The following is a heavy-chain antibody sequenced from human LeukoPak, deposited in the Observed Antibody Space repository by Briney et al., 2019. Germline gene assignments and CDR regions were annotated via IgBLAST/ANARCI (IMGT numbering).Heavy chain of an antibody. J-gene: IGHJ4*02. CDR3: ARDSPAPPYPKKEYPIGDY. V-gene: IGHV3-64D*06. CDR1: GFTFSSYA. CDR2: IYSNGDSA. D-gene: IGHD2-2*01. Sequence: GGSLRLSCSASGFTFSSYAMHWVRQAPGKGLEFVSIIYSNGDSAYYADSVKGRFTISRDNSKNTLSLQMISLTAEDTAVYYCARDSPAPPYPKKEYPIGDYWGQGTLVAVSS.